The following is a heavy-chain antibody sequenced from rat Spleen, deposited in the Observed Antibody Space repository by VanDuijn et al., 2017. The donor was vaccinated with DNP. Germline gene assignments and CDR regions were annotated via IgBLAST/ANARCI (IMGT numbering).Heavy chain of an antibody. CDR2: IKAKSNNYAT. CDR3: TSGSLFDY. V-gene: IGHV6-8*01. CDR1: GFTFSNAW. Sequence: EVQLVETGGSLVQPGKSLKLTCATSGFTFSNAWMHWVRQSPEKQLEWVAQIKAKSNNYATYYAESVKGRFTISRDDSKSSVYLQMNSLKEEDTAIYYCTSGSLFDYWGQGVMVTVSS. J-gene: IGHJ2*01. D-gene: IGHD1-2*01.